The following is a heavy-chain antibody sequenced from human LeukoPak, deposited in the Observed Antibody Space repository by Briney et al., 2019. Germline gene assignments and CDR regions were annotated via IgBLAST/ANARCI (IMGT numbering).Heavy chain of an antibody. Sequence: ASVKVSCKASGYTFTSYYMHWVRQAPGQGLEWMGIINPSGGSTSYAQKFQGRVTMTRDMSTSTVYMELSSLRSEDTAVYYCARGGEDSSSFQINFDYWGQGTLVTVSS. CDR3: ARGGEDSSSFQINFDY. D-gene: IGHD6-6*01. CDR2: INPSGGST. V-gene: IGHV1-46*01. J-gene: IGHJ4*02. CDR1: GYTFTSYY.